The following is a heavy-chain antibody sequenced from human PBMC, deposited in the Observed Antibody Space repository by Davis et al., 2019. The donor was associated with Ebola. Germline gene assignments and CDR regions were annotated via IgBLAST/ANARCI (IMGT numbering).Heavy chain of an antibody. D-gene: IGHD6-19*01. CDR1: GFTFSSYG. CDR3: ARAYSSGWPSVDY. J-gene: IGHJ4*02. Sequence: GESLKISCAASGFTFSSYGMHWVRQAPSKGLEWVAVIWYDGSNKYYADSVKGRFTISRDNSKNTLYLQMNSLRAEDTAVYYCARAYSSGWPSVDYWGQGTLVTVSS. V-gene: IGHV3-33*08. CDR2: IWYDGSNK.